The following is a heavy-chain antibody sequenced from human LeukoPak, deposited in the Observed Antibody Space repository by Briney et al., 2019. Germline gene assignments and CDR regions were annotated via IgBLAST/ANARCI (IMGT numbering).Heavy chain of an antibody. CDR1: GGSFSGYY. CDR2: INHSGST. D-gene: IGHD3-10*01. CDR3: ARSYGSGSYYNRRDRFDP. Sequence: PSETLSLTCAVYGGSFSGYYWSWICQPPGKGLEWIGEINHSGSTNYNPSLKSRVTISVDTSKNQFSLKLSSVTAADTAVYYCARSYGSGSYYNRRDRFDPWGQGTLVTVSS. J-gene: IGHJ5*02. V-gene: IGHV4-34*01.